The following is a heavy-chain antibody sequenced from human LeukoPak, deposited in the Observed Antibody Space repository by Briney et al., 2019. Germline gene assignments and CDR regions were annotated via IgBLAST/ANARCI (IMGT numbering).Heavy chain of an antibody. D-gene: IGHD3-10*01. CDR1: GFTVSSNY. V-gene: IGHV3-66*01. CDR2: IYSGGST. J-gene: IGHJ4*02. CDR3: ARGSKGRFGEFDY. Sequence: GGSLRLSCAASGFTVSSNYMSWVRQAPGKGLEWVSVIYSGGSTYYADSVKGRFTISRDNSKNTLYLQMNSLRAEDTAVYYCARGSKGRFGEFDYWGQGTLVTVSS.